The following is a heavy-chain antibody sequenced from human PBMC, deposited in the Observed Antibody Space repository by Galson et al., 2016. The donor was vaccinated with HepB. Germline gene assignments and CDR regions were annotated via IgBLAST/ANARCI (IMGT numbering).Heavy chain of an antibody. D-gene: IGHD3-3*01. Sequence: SLRLSCAASGFTFSSYWMSWVRQGPEKGLEWVANIKEDGSEKKYVDSVKGRFTISRDNTKNSLYLQMNSLRDEDTAVYYCAGRITIFGGSGWGYGMDVWGQGTTVTVSS. V-gene: IGHV3-7*01. J-gene: IGHJ6*02. CDR2: IKEDGSEK. CDR3: AGRITIFGGSGWGYGMDV. CDR1: GFTFSSYW.